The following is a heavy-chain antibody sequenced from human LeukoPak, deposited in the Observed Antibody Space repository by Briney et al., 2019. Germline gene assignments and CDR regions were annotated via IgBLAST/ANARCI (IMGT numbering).Heavy chain of an antibody. J-gene: IGHJ4*02. V-gene: IGHV3-7*01. D-gene: IGHD3-16*01. Sequence: PGGSLRLSCAASGFSFSAYWMGWVRQAPGKGLECVAYIKGDGTDTRYVDSVKGRFTTSRDNAKNSLYLQMNSLRAEDTAVYYCARAVAVHVYHFGGFDYWGQGTLVTVSS. CDR3: ARAVAVHVYHFGGFDY. CDR1: GFSFSAYW. CDR2: IKGDGTDT.